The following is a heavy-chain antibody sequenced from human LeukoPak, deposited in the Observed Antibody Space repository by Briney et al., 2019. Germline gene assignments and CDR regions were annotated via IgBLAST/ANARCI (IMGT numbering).Heavy chain of an antibody. CDR3: QSRFLEWLLDY. D-gene: IGHD3-3*01. J-gene: IGHJ4*02. CDR1: GGSINY. CDR2: IYYSGTT. V-gene: IGHV4-39*01. Sequence: SETLSLTCTVSGGSINYGGWIRQPPGKGLEWIGSIYYSGTTYYNPSLKSRVTISVDTSKNQFSLKLSSVTAADAAIYYCQSRFLEWLLDYWGQGTLVTVSS.